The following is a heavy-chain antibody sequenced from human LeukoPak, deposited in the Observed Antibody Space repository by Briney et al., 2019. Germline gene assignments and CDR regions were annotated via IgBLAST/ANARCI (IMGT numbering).Heavy chain of an antibody. CDR2: INWNGGST. D-gene: IGHD6-19*01. V-gene: IGHV3-20*04. J-gene: IGHJ4*02. CDR1: GVTLSGYS. Sequence: PAGSLRLSCAASGVTLSGYSRMWVRQAPGKGLEWVGNINWNGGSTGYADSVKGRFTISRDNAKTSLYLQMNSLRAEDTALYYCARVSDISVAAYFDYWGQGTLVTVSS. CDR3: ARVSDISVAAYFDY.